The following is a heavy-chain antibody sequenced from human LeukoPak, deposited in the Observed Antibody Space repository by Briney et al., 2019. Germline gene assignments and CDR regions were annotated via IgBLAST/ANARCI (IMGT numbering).Heavy chain of an antibody. CDR1: GFTFSSYG. CDR2: IRYDGSNK. J-gene: IGHJ1*01. D-gene: IGHD3-22*01. Sequence: GGSLRLSCAASGFTFSSYGMHWVRQAPGKGLEWVAFIRYDGSNKYYADSVKGRFTISRDNSKNTLYLQMNSLRAEDAAVYYCATVSGSEDYDTSGYQLYFQHWGQGTLVTVSS. CDR3: ATVSGSEDYDTSGYQLYFQH. V-gene: IGHV3-30*02.